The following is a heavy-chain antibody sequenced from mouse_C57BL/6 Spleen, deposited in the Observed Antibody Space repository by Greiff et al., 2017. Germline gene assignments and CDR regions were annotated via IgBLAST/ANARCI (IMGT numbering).Heavy chain of an antibody. J-gene: IGHJ3*01. D-gene: IGHD2-4*01. CDR1: GFSLTSYG. Sequence: QVQLKESGPGLVQPSQSLSITCTVSGFSLTSYGVHWVRQSPGKGLEWLGVIWSGGSTDYNAAFISRLSISKDNSKSQVFFKMNSLQADDTAIYYCARNEGVGYDYDVPFAYWGQGTLVTVSA. CDR3: ARNEGVGYDYDVPFAY. CDR2: IWSGGST. V-gene: IGHV2-2*01.